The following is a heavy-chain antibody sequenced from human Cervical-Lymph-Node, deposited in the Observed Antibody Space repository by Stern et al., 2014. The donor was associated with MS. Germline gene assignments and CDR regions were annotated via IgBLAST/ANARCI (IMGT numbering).Heavy chain of an antibody. CDR2: INPSDNNT. CDR3: AREADGMDV. V-gene: IGHV1-46*03. J-gene: IGHJ6*02. CDR1: GYTFISYY. Sequence: QVQLVQSGAEAKKPGASVKVSCKASGYTFISYYMNWVRQAPGQGLEWMGIINPSDNNTFYAQKFQGRVTMTRDTSTSTVYMELSSLRSEDTAVYCCAREADGMDVWGQGTTVTVSS.